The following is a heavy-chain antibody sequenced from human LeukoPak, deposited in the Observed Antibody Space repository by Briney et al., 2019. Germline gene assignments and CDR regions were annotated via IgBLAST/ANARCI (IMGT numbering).Heavy chain of an antibody. D-gene: IGHD3-16*01. CDR1: GDSISSYY. CDR3: ARAYDDA. Sequence: SETLSLTCTVSGDSISSYYWSWIRQPPGKGLEWIGYIYDSRNTNYNPSLKSRVTISIDTSKNQFSLKLRSVTAADTAVYYCARAYDDAWGQGKMVTVSS. CDR2: IYDSRNT. J-gene: IGHJ3*01. V-gene: IGHV4-59*01.